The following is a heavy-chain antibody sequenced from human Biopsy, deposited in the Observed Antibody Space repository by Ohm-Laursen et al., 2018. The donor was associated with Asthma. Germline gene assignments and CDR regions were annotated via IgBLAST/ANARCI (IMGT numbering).Heavy chain of an antibody. CDR1: GRHFGSYN. Sequence: SLRLSCTASGRHFGSYNMHWARQAPGKGLEWVAVITFDGNTQYYGDSVKGRFTVSRDNSKNVMFLQMSSLRAEDTAVYYCARDLTMVQGGFADYWGQGTLVTVSS. V-gene: IGHV3-30-3*01. J-gene: IGHJ4*02. CDR3: ARDLTMVQGGFADY. CDR2: ITFDGNTQ. D-gene: IGHD3-10*01.